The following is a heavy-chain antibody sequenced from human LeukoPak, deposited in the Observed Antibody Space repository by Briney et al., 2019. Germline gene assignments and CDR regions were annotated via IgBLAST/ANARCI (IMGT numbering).Heavy chain of an antibody. Sequence: GGSLRLSCAASGFTFSNYWMHWVRQGPGKGLEWVSRINTDGSSTNYADSVKGRFTISRDNAKNTLYLQMNSLRAEDTAVYYCARDLSSSGWFGPFDYWGQGTLVTVSS. CDR3: ARDLSSSGWFGPFDY. CDR2: INTDGSST. V-gene: IGHV3-74*01. CDR1: GFTFSNYW. D-gene: IGHD6-19*01. J-gene: IGHJ4*02.